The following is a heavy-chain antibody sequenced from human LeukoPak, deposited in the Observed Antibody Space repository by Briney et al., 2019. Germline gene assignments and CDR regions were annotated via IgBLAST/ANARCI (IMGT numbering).Heavy chain of an antibody. CDR2: ISGSSSTI. D-gene: IGHD3-16*01. Sequence: GGSLRLSCAASGFTFSSYSMNWVRQAPGKGLECVSYISGSSSTIYYADSVKGRFTISRDNAKNSLYLQVNSVRVEDTAVYYCANSVSFGGALRGDWGQGTLVTVSS. CDR1: GFTFSSYS. J-gene: IGHJ4*02. CDR3: ANSVSFGGALRGD. V-gene: IGHV3-48*01.